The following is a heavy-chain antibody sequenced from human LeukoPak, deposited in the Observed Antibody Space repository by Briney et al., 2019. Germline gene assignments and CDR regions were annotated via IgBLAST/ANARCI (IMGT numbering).Heavy chain of an antibody. V-gene: IGHV4-59*01. CDR1: GGSISSYY. J-gene: IGHJ3*02. Sequence: SETLSLTCTVSGGSISSYYWSWIRQPPGKGLEWIGCIYYSGSTNYNPSFKSRVTISVDTSKNQFSLKLSSVTAADTAVYYCARYNWNDANAFDIWGQGTMVTVSS. CDR3: ARYNWNDANAFDI. CDR2: IYYSGST. D-gene: IGHD1-1*01.